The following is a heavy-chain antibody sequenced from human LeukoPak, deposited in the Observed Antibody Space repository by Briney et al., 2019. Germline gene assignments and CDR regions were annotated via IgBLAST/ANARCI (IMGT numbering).Heavy chain of an antibody. CDR3: ARSGTVTGYLY. D-gene: IGHD3-9*01. CDR1: GGSLSSYY. V-gene: IGHV4-59*01. Sequence: SETLSLTCTASGGSLSSYYWNWIRQSPGKGLEWIAYIYYSGSTNYNPSLKSRVTMSVDTSKNQFSLKLDSVTAADTAVYYCARSGTVTGYLYWGQGALVTVSS. CDR2: IYYSGST. J-gene: IGHJ4*02.